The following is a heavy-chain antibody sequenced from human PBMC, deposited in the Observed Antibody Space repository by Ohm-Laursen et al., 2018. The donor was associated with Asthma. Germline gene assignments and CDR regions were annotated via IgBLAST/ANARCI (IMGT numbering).Heavy chain of an antibody. Sequence: GSLRLSCTAAGFTFSNYHMCWVRQAPGKGLEWVSCLSGPETKTYNVDSVTGRFTISRDNSKNTMYLQMNSLRADDTAVYYCAKPISTGTTWGHDFDVWGQGTMVTVST. J-gene: IGHJ3*01. D-gene: IGHD4-17*01. CDR3: AKPISTGTTWGHDFDV. CDR1: GFTFSNYH. V-gene: IGHV3-23*01. CDR2: LSGPETKT.